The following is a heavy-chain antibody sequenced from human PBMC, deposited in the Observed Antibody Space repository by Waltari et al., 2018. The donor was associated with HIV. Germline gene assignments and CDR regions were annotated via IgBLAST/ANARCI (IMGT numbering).Heavy chain of an antibody. Sequence: QLQLQESGPGLVKPSETLSLTCTVSGGSISSSSYYWGWSRQPPGKGLEWIGSTYYSGGTYDNPSLKSRVTISVDTSKNQFSLKLSSVTAADTAVYYCARPIVVGALGYGMDVWGQGTTVTVSS. CDR2: TYYSGGT. D-gene: IGHD2-2*01. CDR1: GGSISSSSYY. CDR3: ARPIVVGALGYGMDV. J-gene: IGHJ6*02. V-gene: IGHV4-39*01.